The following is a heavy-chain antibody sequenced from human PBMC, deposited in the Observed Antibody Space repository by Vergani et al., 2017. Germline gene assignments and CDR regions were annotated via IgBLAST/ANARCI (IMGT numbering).Heavy chain of an antibody. CDR1: GFTFDDYA. J-gene: IGHJ5*02. V-gene: IGHV3-9*01. CDR2: ISWNSGSI. CDR3: AKDSSSSGWYPGGWFDP. Sequence: EVQLVESGGGLVQPGRSLRLSCAASGFTFDDYAMHWVRQAPGKGLEWVAGISWNSGSIGYADSVKGRFTISRDHAKNSLYLQMNSLIAEDTALYYCAKDSSSSGWYPGGWFDPWGQGTLVTVSS. D-gene: IGHD6-19*01.